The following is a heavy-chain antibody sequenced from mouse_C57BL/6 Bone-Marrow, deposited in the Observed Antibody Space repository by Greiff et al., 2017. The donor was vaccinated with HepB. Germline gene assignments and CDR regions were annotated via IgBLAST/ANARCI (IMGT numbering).Heavy chain of an antibody. J-gene: IGHJ4*01. V-gene: IGHV1-59*01. D-gene: IGHD2-5*01. CDR1: GYTFTSYW. Sequence: QVQLQQPGAELVRPGTSVKLSCKASGYTFTSYWMHWVTQRPGQGLEWIGVIDPSDSYTNYNQKFKGKATLTVDTSSSTAYMQLSSLTSEDSAVYYCARDYSNTKDYAMDYWGQGTSVTVSS. CDR3: ARDYSNTKDYAMDY. CDR2: IDPSDSYT.